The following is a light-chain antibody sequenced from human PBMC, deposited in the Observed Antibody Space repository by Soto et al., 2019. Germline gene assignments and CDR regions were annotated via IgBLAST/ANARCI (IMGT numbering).Light chain of an antibody. CDR1: QSVSSN. Sequence: IAMTQSPATLSGSPWARATLSCWASQSVSSNLAWYQQKPGQAPRLLVYGASTRATGVPPRFSGSRSGTEFTLTISSLQSEDFAVYYCQQYFNWPPYTFGQGTKVDIK. J-gene: IGKJ2*01. V-gene: IGKV3-15*01. CDR3: QQYFNWPPYT. CDR2: GAS.